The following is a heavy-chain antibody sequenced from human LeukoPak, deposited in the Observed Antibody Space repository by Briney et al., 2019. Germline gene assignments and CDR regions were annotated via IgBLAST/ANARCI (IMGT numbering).Heavy chain of an antibody. CDR3: ARGSGYSNQRNDY. CDR1: GFIFSTYS. D-gene: IGHD4-11*01. J-gene: IGHJ4*02. Sequence: TGGSLRLSCAASGFIFSTYSMNWVRQAPGKGLEWVSYISRSSTTIYYTDSVKGRFTISRDNAKNSLYLQVNSLRDEDTAVYYCARGSGYSNQRNDYWGLGTLVTVSS. V-gene: IGHV3-48*02. CDR2: ISRSSTTI.